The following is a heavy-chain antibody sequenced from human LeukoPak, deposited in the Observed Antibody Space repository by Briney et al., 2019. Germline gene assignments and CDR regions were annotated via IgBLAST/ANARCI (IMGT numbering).Heavy chain of an antibody. CDR2: FDPEDGET. CDR1: GYTLTELS. D-gene: IGHD3-10*01. Sequence: GASVKVSCKVSGYTLTELSMHWVRQAPGKGLEWMGGFDPEDGETIYAQKFQGRVTMTEDTSTDTAYMELSSLRSEDTAVYYCSTRLYYYGSGYAFDIWGQGTMVTVSS. V-gene: IGHV1-24*01. CDR3: STRLYYYGSGYAFDI. J-gene: IGHJ3*02.